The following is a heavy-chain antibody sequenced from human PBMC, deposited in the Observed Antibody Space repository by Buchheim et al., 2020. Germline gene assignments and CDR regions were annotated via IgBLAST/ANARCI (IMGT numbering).Heavy chain of an antibody. J-gene: IGHJ4*02. D-gene: IGHD2-21*02. CDR2: ISSSSSYI. CDR1: GFTFSSYS. V-gene: IGHV3-21*01. CDR3: ARGAYCGGDCWYYFDY. Sequence: EVQLVESGGGLVKPGGSLRLSCAASGFTFSSYSMNWVRQAPGKGLEWVSSISSSSSYIYYADSVKGRFTISRDNAKNSLYRKMNSLRAGDTAVYYCARGAYCGGDCWYYFDYWAREP.